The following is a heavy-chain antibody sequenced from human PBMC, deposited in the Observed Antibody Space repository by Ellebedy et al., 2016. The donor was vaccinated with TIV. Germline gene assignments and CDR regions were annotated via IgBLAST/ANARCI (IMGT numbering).Heavy chain of an antibody. D-gene: IGHD1-1*01. CDR3: SRETFNDVELKVWGVFDI. CDR1: ELTVSSNY. Sequence: GGSLRLSCAASELTVSSNYMSWVRQAPGKGLEWVSVIFIDSTTYYADSVKGRFTISRDNSKNTLYIQINSLRAEDTAGYYVSRETFNDVELKVWGVFDIWGQGTMVTVSS. V-gene: IGHV3-66*01. J-gene: IGHJ3*02. CDR2: IFIDSTT.